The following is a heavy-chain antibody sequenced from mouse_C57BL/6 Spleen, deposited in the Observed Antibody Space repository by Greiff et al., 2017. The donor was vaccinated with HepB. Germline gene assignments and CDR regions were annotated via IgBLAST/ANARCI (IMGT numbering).Heavy chain of an antibody. CDR2: IDPETGGT. CDR3: TRRDRRYAMDY. Sequence: QVQLQQSGAELVRPGASVTLSCKASGYTFTDYEMHWVKQTPVHGLEWIGAIDPETGGTAYNQKFKGKAILTADKSSSTAYMELRSLTSEASAVYYCTRRDRRYAMDYWGQGTSVTVSS. CDR1: GYTFTDYE. J-gene: IGHJ4*01. V-gene: IGHV1-15*01. D-gene: IGHD3-3*01.